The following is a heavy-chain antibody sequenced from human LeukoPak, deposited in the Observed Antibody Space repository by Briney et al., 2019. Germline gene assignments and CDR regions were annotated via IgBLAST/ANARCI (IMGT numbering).Heavy chain of an antibody. D-gene: IGHD3-22*01. CDR2: IYYSGST. V-gene: IGHV4-59*01. J-gene: IGHJ5*02. CDR3: ARGNYYDSSGYYWFDP. Sequence: SQTLSLTCTVSGGSISSYYWSWIRQPPGKGLEWIGYIYYSGSTNYNPSLKSRVTISVDTSKNQFSLKLSSVTAADTAVYYCARGNYYDSSGYYWFDPWGQGTLVTVSS. CDR1: GGSISSYY.